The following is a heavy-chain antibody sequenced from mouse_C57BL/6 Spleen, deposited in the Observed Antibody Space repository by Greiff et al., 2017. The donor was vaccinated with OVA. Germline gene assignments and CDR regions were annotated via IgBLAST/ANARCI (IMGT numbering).Heavy chain of an antibody. CDR3: ARGKIYDGYYWYFDV. D-gene: IGHD2-3*01. J-gene: IGHJ1*03. CDR2: ISYDGSN. Sequence: DVKLQESGPGLVKPSQSLSLTCSVTGYSITSGYYWNWIRQFPGNKLEWMGYISYDGSNNYNPSLKNRISITRDTSKNQFFLKLNSVTTEDTATYYCARGKIYDGYYWYFDVWGTGTTVTVSS. CDR1: GYSITSGYY. V-gene: IGHV3-6*01.